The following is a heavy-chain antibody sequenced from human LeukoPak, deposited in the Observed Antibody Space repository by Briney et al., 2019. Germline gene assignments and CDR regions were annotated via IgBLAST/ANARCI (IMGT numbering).Heavy chain of an antibody. CDR3: GRVTGVDY. V-gene: IGHV3-21*01. J-gene: IGHJ4*02. Sequence: PGGTLRLSRAPSGFTLSSYSMNCVRQAPGKGLEWVSSISSSSSYIYYADSVKGRFAFSRDNAKNSLYLQMNSLRAEDTAVYCCGRVTGVDYWGQGTLVTVSS. CDR1: GFTLSSYS. CDR2: ISSSSSYI.